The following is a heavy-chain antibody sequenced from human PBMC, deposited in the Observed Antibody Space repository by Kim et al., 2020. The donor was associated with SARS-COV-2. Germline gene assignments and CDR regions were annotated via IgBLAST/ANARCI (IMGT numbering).Heavy chain of an antibody. J-gene: IGHJ4*01. CDR3: ARDSGANWNQYYFKY. D-gene: IGHD1-20*01. Sequence: GGSLRLSCEVSGITFSSNAMTWFRQAPGKGLEWVSTIVGSGLASYYADSVKGRFTISRDNSKTTLFLQMNSLRAEDTAVYYCARDSGANWNQYYFKYWG. CDR2: IVGSGLAS. V-gene: IGHV3-23*01. CDR1: GITFSSNA.